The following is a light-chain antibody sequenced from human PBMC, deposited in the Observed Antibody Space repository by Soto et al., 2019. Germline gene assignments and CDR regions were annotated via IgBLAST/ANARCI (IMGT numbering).Light chain of an antibody. V-gene: IGLV2-8*01. CDR1: SSDVCGSNY. Sequence: QSALTQPPSASGSPGQSVAISCTGTSSDVCGSNYVSWYQHHPGKAPKLIIYDVTQRHSGVPDRFSGSKSGNTASLTVSGLQAEDEADYYCSSYAGSNNPVVFGGGTKLNVL. CDR3: SSYAGSNNPVV. CDR2: DVT. J-gene: IGLJ2*01.